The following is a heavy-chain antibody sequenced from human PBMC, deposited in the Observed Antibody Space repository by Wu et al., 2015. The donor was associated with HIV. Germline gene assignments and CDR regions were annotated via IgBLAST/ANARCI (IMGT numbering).Heavy chain of an antibody. CDR1: GYTFINYY. CDR2: INPSGART. J-gene: IGHJ6*02. D-gene: IGHD2-2*01. Sequence: QVQLVQSGAEVKKPGASVKVSCQTFGYTFINYYIHWVRQAPGQGLEWLGIINPSGARTSYAPKFKGRLTMTRDASTDTVYMELSSLRSEDTAVYYCASPVVAVSYYGLDVWGQGTTVTGLL. V-gene: IGHV1-46*01. CDR3: ASPVVAVSYYGLDV.